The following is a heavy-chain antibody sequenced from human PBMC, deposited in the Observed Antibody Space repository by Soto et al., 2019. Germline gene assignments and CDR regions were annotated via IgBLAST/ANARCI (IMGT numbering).Heavy chain of an antibody. D-gene: IGHD6-19*01. CDR2: ISWNSGSI. Sequence: DVQLVESGGGLVQPGRSLRLSCAASGFTFDDYAMHWVRQAPGKGLEWVSGISWNSGSIGYADSVKGRFTISRDNAKNSLYLQMNSLRAEDTALYYCAKERSIAVAGTVGPYGMDVWGQGTTVTVSS. CDR3: AKERSIAVAGTVGPYGMDV. J-gene: IGHJ6*02. CDR1: GFTFDDYA. V-gene: IGHV3-9*01.